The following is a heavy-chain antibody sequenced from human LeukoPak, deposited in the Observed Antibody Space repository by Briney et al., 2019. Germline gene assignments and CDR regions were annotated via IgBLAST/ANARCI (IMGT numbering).Heavy chain of an antibody. J-gene: IGHJ4*02. CDR2: ISPSSSYI. Sequence: PGGSLRLSCAASGFSFSSYAINWVRQAPGKGLEWVSSISPSSSYIHYADSAKGRFTISRDAAKNSLYLQMSSLRAEDTAVYYCARVVTYYSDSGYALDFWGQGALVTVSA. CDR3: ARVVTYYSDSGYALDF. CDR1: GFSFSSYA. V-gene: IGHV3-21*01. D-gene: IGHD3-22*01.